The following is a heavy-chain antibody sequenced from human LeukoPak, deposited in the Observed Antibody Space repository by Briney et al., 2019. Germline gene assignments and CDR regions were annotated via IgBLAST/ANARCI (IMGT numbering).Heavy chain of an antibody. Sequence: KTSETLSLTCTVSGGSISSYYWSWIRQPPGKGLEWIGSIYYSGSTYYNPSLKSRVTISVDTSKNQFSLKLSSVTAADTAVYYCARRPMGGRFDPWGQGTLVTVSS. CDR2: IYYSGST. J-gene: IGHJ5*02. V-gene: IGHV4-39*01. CDR3: ARRPMGGRFDP. CDR1: GGSISSYY. D-gene: IGHD3-10*01.